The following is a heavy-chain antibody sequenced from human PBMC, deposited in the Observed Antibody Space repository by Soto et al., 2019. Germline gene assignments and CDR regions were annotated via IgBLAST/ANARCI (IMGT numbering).Heavy chain of an antibody. J-gene: IGHJ6*02. CDR2: ISYDGSNK. V-gene: IGHV3-30*18. Sequence: QVQLVESGGGVVQPGRSLRLSCAASGFTFSSYGMHWVRQAPGKGLEWVAVISYDGSNKYYADSVKGRFTISRDNSKNTLYLQMNSLRAEDTAVYYCAKDRSIAAAAYAPHYYYYYGMDVWGQGTTVTVSS. CDR3: AKDRSIAAAAYAPHYYYYYGMDV. CDR1: GFTFSSYG. D-gene: IGHD6-13*01.